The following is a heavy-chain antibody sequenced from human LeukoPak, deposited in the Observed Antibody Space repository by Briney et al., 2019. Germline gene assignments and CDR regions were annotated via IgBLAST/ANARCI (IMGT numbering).Heavy chain of an antibody. Sequence: PGGSLRLSCAASGFTFSSYGMHWVRQAPGKGLEWVAFIRYDGSNKYYADSVKGRFTISRDNSKNTLYLQMNSLRAEDTAVYYCAKDHYYDSSGYYTSLLILGPGNPGHGVMTWGQGTLVTVSS. J-gene: IGHJ4*02. D-gene: IGHD3-22*01. CDR2: IRYDGSNK. CDR1: GFTFSSYG. CDR3: AKDHYYDSSGYYTSLLILGPGNPGHGVMT. V-gene: IGHV3-30*02.